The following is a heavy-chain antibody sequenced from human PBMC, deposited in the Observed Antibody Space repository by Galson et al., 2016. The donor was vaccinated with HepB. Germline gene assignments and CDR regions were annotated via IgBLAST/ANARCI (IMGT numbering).Heavy chain of an antibody. CDR1: GFIFGSHS. CDR2: ISSTSSTI. J-gene: IGHJ4*02. Sequence: SLRLSCAASGFIFGSHSMNWVRQSPGKGLEWLSYISSTSSTIYYADSVGGRFTVSRDNAKASLFLQMSSLTAEDTGIYYCARAYGGNLMFEFWGQGALVTVSS. V-gene: IGHV3-48*04. CDR3: ARAYGGNLMFEF. D-gene: IGHD4-23*01.